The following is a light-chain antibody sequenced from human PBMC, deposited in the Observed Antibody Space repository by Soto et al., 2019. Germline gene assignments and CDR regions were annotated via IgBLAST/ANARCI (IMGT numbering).Light chain of an antibody. CDR2: GAS. J-gene: IGKJ2*01. CDR3: LQYGSSPYT. V-gene: IGKV3-20*01. CDR1: QSVSSSY. Sequence: EIVLTQSPGTLSLSPGERATLSCRASQSVSSSYLAWYQQKPGQAPRPLIYGASSRATGIPDRFSGSGSGTVFTLTISRLEPEDSAVYYCLQYGSSPYTFGQGTKLEIK.